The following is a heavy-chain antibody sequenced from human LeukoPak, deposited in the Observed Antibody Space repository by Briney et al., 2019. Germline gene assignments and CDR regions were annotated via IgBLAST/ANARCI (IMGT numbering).Heavy chain of an antibody. CDR1: GFTFCTFA. D-gene: IGHD2/OR15-2a*01. Sequence: GGSLRLSCAASGFTFCTFAMHWVRQAPGKGLEWVAVISYDGTTKYHADSVKGRFTISRDNSKNTLYLQMNTLRSEDTAVYYCARVRMAGSTYDAFDIWGERTVGTVSS. CDR3: ARVRMAGSTYDAFDI. J-gene: IGHJ3*02. V-gene: IGHV3-30-3*01. CDR2: ISYDGTTK.